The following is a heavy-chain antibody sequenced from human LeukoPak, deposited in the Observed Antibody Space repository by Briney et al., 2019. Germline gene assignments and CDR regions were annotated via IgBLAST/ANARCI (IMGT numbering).Heavy chain of an antibody. CDR3: ARHDEGYIAVASLGY. J-gene: IGHJ4*02. CDR2: IYYSGST. Sequence: SEILSLTCTVSGGSISSYYWSWIRQPPGKGLEWIGYIYYSGSTNYNPSLKSRVTISVDTSKNQFSLKLSSVTAADTAVYYCARHDEGYIAVASLGYWGQGTLVTVSS. V-gene: IGHV4-59*08. CDR1: GGSISSYY. D-gene: IGHD6-19*01.